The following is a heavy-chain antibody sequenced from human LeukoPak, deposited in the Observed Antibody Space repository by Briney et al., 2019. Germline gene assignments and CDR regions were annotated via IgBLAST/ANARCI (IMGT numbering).Heavy chain of an antibody. Sequence: PGGSLRLSCAASGFTFSSYGMHWVRQAPGKGLEWVAFIRYDGSNKYYADSVKGRFTISRDNSKNTLYLQMSSLRAEDTAVYYCAKSGVAAAGTFDYWGQGTLVTVSS. V-gene: IGHV3-30*02. J-gene: IGHJ4*02. CDR3: AKSGVAAAGTFDY. CDR1: GFTFSSYG. CDR2: IRYDGSNK. D-gene: IGHD6-13*01.